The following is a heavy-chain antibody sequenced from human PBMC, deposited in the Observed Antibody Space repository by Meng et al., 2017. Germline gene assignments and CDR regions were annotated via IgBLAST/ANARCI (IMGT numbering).Heavy chain of an antibody. CDR2: IYHSGST. Sequence: QLQLQESGSGLVKPSQTLSLTCAVSGGSISSGGYSWSWIRQPPGKGLEWIGYIYHSGSTYYNPSLKSRVTISVDRSKNQFSLKLSSVTAADTAVYYCARDGGSYGSSGYYYWGQGTLVTVSS. D-gene: IGHD3-22*01. V-gene: IGHV4-30-2*01. CDR1: GGSISSGGYS. J-gene: IGHJ4*02. CDR3: ARDGGSYGSSGYYY.